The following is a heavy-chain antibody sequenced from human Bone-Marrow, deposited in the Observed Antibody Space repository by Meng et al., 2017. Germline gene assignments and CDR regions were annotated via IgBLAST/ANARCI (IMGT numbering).Heavy chain of an antibody. V-gene: IGHV5-51*01. Sequence: KVSCKGSEYSFTSYWIGWVRQMPGKGLEWMGIIYPGDSDTRYSPSFQGQVTISDDKSISTAYLQWSSLKASDTAMYYCARRGVYSSGWYWFDPWGQGTLVTVSS. CDR1: EYSFTSYW. CDR2: IYPGDSDT. CDR3: ARRGVYSSGWYWFDP. D-gene: IGHD6-19*01. J-gene: IGHJ5*02.